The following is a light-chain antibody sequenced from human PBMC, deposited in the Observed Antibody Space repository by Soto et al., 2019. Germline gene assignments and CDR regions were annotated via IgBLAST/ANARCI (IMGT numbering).Light chain of an antibody. CDR3: QQYHTSPRT. CDR2: GAS. CDR1: QSVSSNY. V-gene: IGKV3-20*01. Sequence: EVMLTQSPGTLSLSPGERATLSCRASQSVSSNYSAWYQQKSGQAPRLLIYGASNRATGIPDRFSGSGSGPDFTLTIKRLEPEDFAVYYCQQYHTSPRTFGQGTKVEFK. J-gene: IGKJ1*01.